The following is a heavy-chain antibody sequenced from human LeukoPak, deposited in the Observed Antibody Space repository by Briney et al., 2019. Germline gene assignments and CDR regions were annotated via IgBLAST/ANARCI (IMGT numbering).Heavy chain of an antibody. CDR1: GFTFSSYA. CDR3: ATYPATPGPFDY. D-gene: IGHD2-15*01. CDR2: IKPDGIEK. Sequence: GGSLRLSCAASGFTFSSYAMSWVRQAPGKGLEWVANIKPDGIEKKYVDSVKGRFTISRDNSKNTLYLRMSSLRAEDTAIYYCATYPATPGPFDYWGQGTLVTVSS. V-gene: IGHV3-7*03. J-gene: IGHJ4*02.